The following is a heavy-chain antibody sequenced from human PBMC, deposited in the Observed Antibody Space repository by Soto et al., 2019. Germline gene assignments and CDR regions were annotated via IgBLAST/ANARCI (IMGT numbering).Heavy chain of an antibody. CDR3: VRDATFN. CDR2: TSFDGNTK. CDR1: GFTFSSYG. V-gene: IGHV3-30*19. J-gene: IGHJ4*02. Sequence: PGGSLRLSCAASGFTFSSYGMHWVRQAPGKGLEWVAVTSFDGNTKFYADSVKGRFTISRDNSKNTVYLDMNSLRAEDTGVYYCVRDATFNWGQGTQVTVSS.